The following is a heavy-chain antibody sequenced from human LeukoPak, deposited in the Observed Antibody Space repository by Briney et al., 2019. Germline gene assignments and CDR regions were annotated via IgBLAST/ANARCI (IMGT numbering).Heavy chain of an antibody. D-gene: IGHD6-19*01. CDR3: ARRRGNTSGFQGYYFDY. J-gene: IGHJ4*02. V-gene: IGHV4-31*03. CDR2: IYYSGST. CDR1: GGSFSSGDYY. Sequence: SETLSLTCTVSGGSFSSGDYYWSWIRQLPGTGLEWIGYIYYSGSTYYNPSLKSRLTISVDTSKNQFSLKLSSVTAADTAVYYCARRRGNTSGFQGYYFDYWGQGTLVTVSS.